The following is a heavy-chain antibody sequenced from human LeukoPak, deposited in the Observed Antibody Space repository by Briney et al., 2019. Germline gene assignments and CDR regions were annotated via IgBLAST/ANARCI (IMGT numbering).Heavy chain of an antibody. CDR2: ISSSGSTI. CDR3: ARASNIAGGGTGNFDY. Sequence: GGSLRLSCAASGFTFSSYEMNWARQAPGKGLEWVSYISSSGSTIYYADSVKGRFTISRDNAKNSLYLQMNSLRAEDTAVYYCARASNIAGGGTGNFDYWGQGTLVTVSS. CDR1: GFTFSSYE. D-gene: IGHD6-13*01. V-gene: IGHV3-48*03. J-gene: IGHJ4*02.